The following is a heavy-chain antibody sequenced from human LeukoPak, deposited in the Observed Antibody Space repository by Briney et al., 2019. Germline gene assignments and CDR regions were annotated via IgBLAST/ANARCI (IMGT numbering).Heavy chain of an antibody. J-gene: IGHJ4*02. CDR1: GFTVSSNY. V-gene: IGHV3-53*01. D-gene: IGHD6-13*01. CDR2: IYSGGST. CDR3: ASANSSSWPHEYDY. Sequence: PGGSLRLSCAASGFTVSSNYMSWVRQAPGKGLEWVSVIYSGGSTYYADSVKGRFTISRDNSKNTLYLQMNSLRAEDTVVYYCASANSSSWPHEYDYWGQGTLVTVSS.